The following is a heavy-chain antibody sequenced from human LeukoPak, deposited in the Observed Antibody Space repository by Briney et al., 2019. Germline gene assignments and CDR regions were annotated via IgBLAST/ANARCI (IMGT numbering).Heavy chain of an antibody. V-gene: IGHV3-23*01. CDR1: GFTFNTHA. J-gene: IGHJ4*02. CDR2: ISGSGAST. D-gene: IGHD6-19*01. Sequence: GGSLRLSCVGSGFTFNTHAMSWVRQAPGKGLEWVSGISGSGASTYSADSGKGRFTISRDNSKNTLYLQMNGLRAEDTAVYFCAQAPGHNTGWYPSPLYDYWGQGTLVTVSS. CDR3: AQAPGHNTGWYPSPLYDY.